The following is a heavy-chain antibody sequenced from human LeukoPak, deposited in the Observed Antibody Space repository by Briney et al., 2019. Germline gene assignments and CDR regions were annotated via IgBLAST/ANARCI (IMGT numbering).Heavy chain of an antibody. Sequence: GGSLRLSCAASGFSFSNYWMSWVRQAPGKGLEWVASINEDESAKFYVDSVKGRFTISRDNAKNPLYLQMNNLGVEDTAFYYCARCEDYWGQGTLVTVSS. CDR2: INEDESAK. CDR3: ARCEDY. J-gene: IGHJ4*02. CDR1: GFSFSNYW. V-gene: IGHV3-7*03.